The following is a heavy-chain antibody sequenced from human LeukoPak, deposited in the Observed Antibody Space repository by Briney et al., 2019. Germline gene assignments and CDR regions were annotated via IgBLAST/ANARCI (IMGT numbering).Heavy chain of an antibody. J-gene: IGHJ3*02. D-gene: IGHD5-24*01. CDR2: LTDSGGTT. CDR1: GFTFCNYA. Sequence: GGSLRLSCVASGFTFCNYAMGWLRQAPGRRPEWVSSLTDSGGTTYYVDSVKGRFAISRDNSKNTLYLHMNSLRAEDTAVYYCAKKRDAFDIWGQGTVVTVSS. CDR3: AKKRDAFDI. V-gene: IGHV3-23*01.